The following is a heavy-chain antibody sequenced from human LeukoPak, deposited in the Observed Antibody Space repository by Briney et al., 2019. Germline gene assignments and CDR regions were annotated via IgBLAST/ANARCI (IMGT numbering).Heavy chain of an antibody. V-gene: IGHV3-23*01. J-gene: IGHJ4*02. Sequence: GGSLRLSCAASGFTFSTYAMSWVRQAPGKGLEWVSVISDSGGSTYHVDSVKGRFTISRDNSKNTLSLQMNSLRAEDTAVYYCARDESAVATGADYWGQGTLVTVSS. CDR1: GFTFSTYA. CDR3: ARDESAVATGADY. CDR2: ISDSGGST. D-gene: IGHD5-12*01.